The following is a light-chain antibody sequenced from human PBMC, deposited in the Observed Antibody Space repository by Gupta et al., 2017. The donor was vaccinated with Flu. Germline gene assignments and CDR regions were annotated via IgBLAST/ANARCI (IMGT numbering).Light chain of an antibody. CDR3: HQTATWPPSWT. Sequence: ATFSCEDSNKPGSNFDWFQQKPGHPPRPLLSATSARAAGVPARFSVSASGTKFTLTLASLQSEDFDTYDCHQTATWPPSWTFGQGTKVEVK. CDR1: NKPGSN. J-gene: IGKJ1*01. V-gene: IGKV3-15*01. CDR2: ATS.